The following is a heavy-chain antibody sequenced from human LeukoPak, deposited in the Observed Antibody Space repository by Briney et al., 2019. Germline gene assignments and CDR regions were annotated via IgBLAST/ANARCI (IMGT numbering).Heavy chain of an antibody. CDR1: GFTVSSNY. CDR3: VKEASKTFGIYTADY. D-gene: IGHD3-16*01. V-gene: IGHV3-23*01. Sequence: GGSLRLSCAASGFTVSSNYMSWVRQAPGKGLEWVSAIPASGPKTYYTGSVRGRFTISRDNSKNTVYLQMQSLRAEDTAVYYCVKEASKTFGIYTADYWGQGTLVTVSS. CDR2: IPASGPKT. J-gene: IGHJ4*02.